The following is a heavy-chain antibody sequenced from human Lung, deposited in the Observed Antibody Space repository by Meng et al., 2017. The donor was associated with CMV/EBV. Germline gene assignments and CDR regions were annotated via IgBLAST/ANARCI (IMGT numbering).Heavy chain of an antibody. D-gene: IGHD1-1*01. Sequence: SXTXSLXCAISGDSVSSNSVAWNWIRQSPSRGLEWLGRTYYRSKWYNDYAVSVKSRITINPDTSKNQFSLQLKSVTPEDTVVYYCARGYSHRFDYWGQGTLVTVSS. CDR1: GDSVSSNSVA. V-gene: IGHV6-1*01. CDR2: TYYRSKWYN. CDR3: ARGYSHRFDY. J-gene: IGHJ4*02.